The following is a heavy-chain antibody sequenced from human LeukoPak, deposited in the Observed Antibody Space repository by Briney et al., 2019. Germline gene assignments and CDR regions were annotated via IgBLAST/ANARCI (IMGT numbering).Heavy chain of an antibody. CDR2: ISSSSSTI. V-gene: IGHV3-48*04. J-gene: IGHJ6*03. Sequence: PGGSLRLSCAASGFTFSSYSMNWVRQAPGKGLEWVSYISSSSSTIYYADSVKGRFTISRDNAKNSLYLQMNSLRAEDTAVYYCARRYYYDSSGYSPIVYYYYYMDVWGKGTTVTVSS. D-gene: IGHD3-22*01. CDR3: ARRYYYDSSGYSPIVYYYYYMDV. CDR1: GFTFSSYS.